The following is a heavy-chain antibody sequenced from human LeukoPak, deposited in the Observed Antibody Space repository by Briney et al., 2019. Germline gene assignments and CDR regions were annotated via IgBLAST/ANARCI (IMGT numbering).Heavy chain of an antibody. V-gene: IGHV3-23*01. J-gene: IGHJ4*02. D-gene: IGHD5-12*01. Sequence: GGSLRLSCAASGFTFSTYAMSWVRQAPGKVPQWVASISGIGASTYYAASVKGRFTISRDSSKNTLYLQMSSLRAEDTAAYYCAKAISEYGGYDHYFDSWGQGTQVTVSS. CDR1: GFTFSTYA. CDR2: ISGIGAST. CDR3: AKAISEYGGYDHYFDS.